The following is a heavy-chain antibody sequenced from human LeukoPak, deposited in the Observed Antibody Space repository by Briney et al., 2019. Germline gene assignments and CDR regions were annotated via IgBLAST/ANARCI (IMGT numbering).Heavy chain of an antibody. V-gene: IGHV3-21*01. CDR1: GFTFSSYS. CDR2: ISGSHTYI. CDR3: ARDREWEVFDY. D-gene: IGHD1-26*01. J-gene: IGHJ4*02. Sequence: GGSLRLSCSASGFTFSSYSMNWVRQAPGKGLEWVSSISGSHTYIAYADSVKGRFTISRDNAKNSLYLQMNSLRADDTAVYYCARDREWEVFDYWGQGTLVTVSS.